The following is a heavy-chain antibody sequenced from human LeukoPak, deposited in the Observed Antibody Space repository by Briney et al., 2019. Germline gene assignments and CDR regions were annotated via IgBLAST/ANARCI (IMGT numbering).Heavy chain of an antibody. D-gene: IGHD4-11*01. V-gene: IGHV3-7*01. CDR2: IKQDGSEE. CDR1: GFTFSIYW. Sequence: TGGSLRLSCAASGFTFSIYWMSWVRQAPGKGLEWVANIKQDGSEEYYVDSVKGRFTISRDNAKNSLYLQMNSLRAEDTAVYYCARDYSNLDYGGQGPLVTVSS. J-gene: IGHJ4*02. CDR3: ARDYSNLDY.